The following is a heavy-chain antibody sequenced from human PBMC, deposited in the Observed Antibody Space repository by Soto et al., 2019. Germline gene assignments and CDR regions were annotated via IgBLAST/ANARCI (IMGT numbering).Heavy chain of an antibody. D-gene: IGHD6-19*01. Sequence: QVPLVQSGAEVKKPGASVKVSCKASGYTFIGHYIHWVRQAPGQGLEWVGRINPNSGGTNYAQRFQGRVTMTRDTSISTAYMEMSRLRSDDTAVYYCARAYSSGWSRAKYSFDYWGQGTLVTVSS. V-gene: IGHV1-2*02. CDR1: GYTFIGHY. J-gene: IGHJ4*02. CDR3: ARAYSSGWSRAKYSFDY. CDR2: INPNSGGT.